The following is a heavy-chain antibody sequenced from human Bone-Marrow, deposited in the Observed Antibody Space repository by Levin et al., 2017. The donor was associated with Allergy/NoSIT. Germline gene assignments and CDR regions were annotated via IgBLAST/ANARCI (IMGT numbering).Heavy chain of an antibody. J-gene: IGHJ4*02. CDR1: GGSVDSGSHY. Sequence: ESLKISCYVSGGSVDSGSHYWGWVRQPPGKGLEWIGYIFYTGSTNTSPSLKDRVTISIDTSKNQLSLRVRSVTAADTAIYYCARGDSILGAGLDYWGQGIMVTVSS. D-gene: IGHD1-26*01. V-gene: IGHV4-61*01. CDR2: IFYTGST. CDR3: ARGDSILGAGLDY.